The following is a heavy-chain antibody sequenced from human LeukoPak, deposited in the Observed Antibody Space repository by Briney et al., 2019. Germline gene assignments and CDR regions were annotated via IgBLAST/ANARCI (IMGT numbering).Heavy chain of an antibody. J-gene: IGHJ3*02. CDR3: AKESGGITIDYAFDI. D-gene: IGHD3-3*01. CDR1: AYTFTSYA. Sequence: ASVKVSCKASAYTFTSYAMHWVRQAPGQRLEWMGWINAGNGNTKYPQKFQGRVTITRDTSASTAYMELSSLRAEDTAVYYCAKESGGITIDYAFDIWGQGTMVTVSS. V-gene: IGHV1-3*01. CDR2: INAGNGNT.